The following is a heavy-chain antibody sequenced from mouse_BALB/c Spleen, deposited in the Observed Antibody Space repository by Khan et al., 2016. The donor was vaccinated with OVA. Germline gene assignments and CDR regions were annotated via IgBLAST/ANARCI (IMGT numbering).Heavy chain of an antibody. CDR2: ISSAATYT. D-gene: IGHD2-1*01. J-gene: IGHJ3*01. V-gene: IGHV5-9-1*01. CDR3: TNGNYGWCAY. Sequence: EVELVESGGGLVEPGGSLKLSCAASGFTFSSFVMSWVRQTPEKRLEWVATISSAATYTYYPDSVKGRFTISRAHAKNTLYLQMNSLRSDDTDIYYGTNGNYGWCAYWGQGTLVTVST. CDR1: GFTFSSFV.